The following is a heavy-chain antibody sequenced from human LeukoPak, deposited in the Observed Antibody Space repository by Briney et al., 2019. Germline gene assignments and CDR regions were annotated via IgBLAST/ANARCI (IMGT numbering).Heavy chain of an antibody. D-gene: IGHD1-26*01. Sequence: PGGSLRLSCAASGLTFSTTAMSWVRQAPGKGLEWVSLISGNGENTYYADSVKGRFTISRDNSKNTVFLQMNSLRVEDTAVYYCANRGALHSGTYLFGSWGQGTLVAVSS. V-gene: IGHV3-23*01. CDR3: ANRGALHSGTYLFGS. CDR1: GLTFSTTA. CDR2: ISGNGENT. J-gene: IGHJ4*02.